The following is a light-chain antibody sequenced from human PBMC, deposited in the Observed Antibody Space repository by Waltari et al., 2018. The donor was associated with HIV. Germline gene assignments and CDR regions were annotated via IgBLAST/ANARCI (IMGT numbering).Light chain of an antibody. J-gene: IGLJ3*02. Sequence: QSALTQPASVSGSLGQSITFSCTGTSSDIGGYDYVSWYQQHPGEAPKIIIYDVTNRPSGISDRFSGSTSGDTASLTISGLQAEDEADYYCTSFTTTTAWVFGGGTKLTVL. CDR2: DVT. CDR3: TSFTTTTAWV. CDR1: SSDIGGYDY. V-gene: IGLV2-14*03.